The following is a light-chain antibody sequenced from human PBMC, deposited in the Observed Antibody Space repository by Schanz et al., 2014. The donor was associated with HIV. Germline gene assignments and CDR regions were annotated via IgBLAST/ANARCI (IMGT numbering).Light chain of an antibody. J-gene: IGLJ2*01. V-gene: IGLV1-51*01. CDR1: TSNVVSNY. Sequence: QSVLTQPPSVSAAPGQKITISCSGGTSNVVSNYVSWYQQGPGTAPKLLIYDNSKRPSGTPDRFSGSKSDTSASLAITGLQAEDEADYYCQSFDSSVSGVVFGGGTKLTVL. CDR2: DNS. CDR3: QSFDSSVSGVV.